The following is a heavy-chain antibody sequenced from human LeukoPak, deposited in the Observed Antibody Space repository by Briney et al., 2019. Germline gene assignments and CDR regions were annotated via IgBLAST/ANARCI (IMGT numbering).Heavy chain of an antibody. CDR3: AKAGAAFSPYYFDS. Sequence: GGSLRLSCAASGFTFSSYWMHWVRQAPGKGLVWVSRINSDGSSTSYADSVKGRFTISRDNAKNSLYLQMNSLRAEDTALYYCAKAGAAFSPYYFDSWGQGTLVTVSS. CDR1: GFTFSSYW. J-gene: IGHJ4*02. CDR2: INSDGSST. D-gene: IGHD6-13*01. V-gene: IGHV3-74*01.